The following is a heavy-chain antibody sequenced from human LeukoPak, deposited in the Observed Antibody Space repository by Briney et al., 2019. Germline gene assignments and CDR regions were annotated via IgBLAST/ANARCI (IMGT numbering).Heavy chain of an antibody. V-gene: IGHV3-23*01. Sequence: GGSLRLSCAASGFTLSSYAMSWVRQGPGKGLELVSAISGSGNTYHADSVRGRLPISRDNSKNTLYLQMNSLRAEDTALYYCAKMQWFFYMDVWGKGGTVTVSS. CDR3: AKMQWFFYMDV. D-gene: IGHD3/OR15-3a*01. CDR2: ISGSGNT. J-gene: IGHJ6*04. CDR1: GFTLSSYA.